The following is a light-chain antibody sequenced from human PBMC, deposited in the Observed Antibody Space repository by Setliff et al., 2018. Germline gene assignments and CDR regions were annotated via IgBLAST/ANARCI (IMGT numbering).Light chain of an antibody. CDR3: SSYTSRTTLDV. J-gene: IGLJ1*01. Sequence: HSALTQPASVSGSPGQSITISCTGSSSDIGAYDYVSWYQQHPGKAPKLMIYDVNNRPSGVSNRFSGSKSGNTASLTISGLQAEDEADYYCSSYTSRTTLDVFGTGTKVTVL. CDR1: SSDIGAYDY. CDR2: DVN. V-gene: IGLV2-14*03.